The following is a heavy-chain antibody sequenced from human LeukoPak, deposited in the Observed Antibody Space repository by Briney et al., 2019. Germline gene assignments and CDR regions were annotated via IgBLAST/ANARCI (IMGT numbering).Heavy chain of an antibody. Sequence: GGSLRLSCAASGFTFSSYAMSWVRQAPGKGLEWVSAISGSGGSTYYADSVKGRFTISRDNSKNTLYLQMNSLRAEDTAVYYCGRDSDSKFYYYMDVWGKGTTVTVSS. V-gene: IGHV3-23*01. D-gene: IGHD3-22*01. CDR2: ISGSGGST. CDR1: GFTFSSYA. CDR3: GRDSDSKFYYYMDV. J-gene: IGHJ6*03.